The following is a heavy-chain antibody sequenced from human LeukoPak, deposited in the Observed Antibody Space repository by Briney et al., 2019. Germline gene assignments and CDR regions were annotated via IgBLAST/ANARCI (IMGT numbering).Heavy chain of an antibody. CDR2: ISAYNGNT. J-gene: IGHJ4*02. D-gene: IGHD6-19*01. V-gene: IGHV1-18*04. CDR3: VTAAGTYFDY. Sequence: ASVKVSCKASGYTFTSYGISWVRQAPGQGPEWMGWISAYNGNTNYAQKLQGRVTMTTDTPTSTAYMELRSLRSDDTAVYYCVTAAGTYFDYWGQGTLVTVSS. CDR1: GYTFTSYG.